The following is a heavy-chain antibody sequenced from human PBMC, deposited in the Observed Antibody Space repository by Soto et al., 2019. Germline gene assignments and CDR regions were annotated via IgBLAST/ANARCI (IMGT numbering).Heavy chain of an antibody. J-gene: IGHJ3*02. D-gene: IGHD2-21*02. CDR2: ISGSGGST. V-gene: IGHV3-23*01. CDR3: AKDQPIVVVTAIDAFDI. Sequence: GGSLRLSCAASGFTFSSYAMSWVRQAPGKGLEWVSAISGSGGSTYYADSVKGRFTISRDNSKNTLYLQMNSLRAEDMAVYYCAKDQPIVVVTAIDAFDIWGQGTMVTVSS. CDR1: GFTFSSYA.